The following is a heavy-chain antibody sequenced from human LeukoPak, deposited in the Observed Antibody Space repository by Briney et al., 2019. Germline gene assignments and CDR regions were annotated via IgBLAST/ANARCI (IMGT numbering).Heavy chain of an antibody. Sequence: SETLSLTCTVSGGSISSSSYYWGWIRQPPGKGLEWIGSIYYSGSTYYNPSLKSRVTISVDTSKNQFSLKLSSVTAADTAVYYWARELRLGELFDYWGQGTLVTVSS. CDR2: IYYSGST. CDR1: GGSISSSSYY. V-gene: IGHV4-39*07. D-gene: IGHD3-16*01. CDR3: ARELRLGELFDY. J-gene: IGHJ4*02.